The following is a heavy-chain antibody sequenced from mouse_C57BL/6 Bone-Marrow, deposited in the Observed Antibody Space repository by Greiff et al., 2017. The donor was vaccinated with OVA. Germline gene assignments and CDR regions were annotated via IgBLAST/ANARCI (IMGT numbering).Heavy chain of an antibody. CDR2: IDPSDSYT. CDR3: ARKEGYDGYLAWFAY. J-gene: IGHJ3*01. Sequence: QVQLKESGAELVMPGASVKLSCKASGYTFTSYWMHWVKQRPGQGLEWIGEIDPSDSYTNYNQKFKGKSTLTVDKSSSTAYMQLSSLTSEDAAVYDCARKEGYDGYLAWFAYWGQGTLVTVSA. V-gene: IGHV1-69*01. CDR1: GYTFTSYW. D-gene: IGHD2-3*01.